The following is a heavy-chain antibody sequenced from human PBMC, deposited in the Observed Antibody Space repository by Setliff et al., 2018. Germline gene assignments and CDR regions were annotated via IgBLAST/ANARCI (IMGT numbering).Heavy chain of an antibody. Sequence: ASVKVSCKASGYTFRNYAFAWVRQAPGQGLEWVGWISVYNGDTNYAQKFQGRVTLTTDTSTSTAYMELRSLTSDDTALYYYARDGNNWNDLDYWGHGTLVTVSS. J-gene: IGHJ4*01. V-gene: IGHV1-18*01. CDR2: ISVYNGDT. CDR3: ARDGNNWNDLDY. D-gene: IGHD1-20*01. CDR1: GYTFRNYA.